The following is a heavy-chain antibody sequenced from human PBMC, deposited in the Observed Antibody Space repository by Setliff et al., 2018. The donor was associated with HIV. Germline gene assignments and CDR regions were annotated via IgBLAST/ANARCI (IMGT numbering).Heavy chain of an antibody. CDR2: ISSDGSST. CDR1: GFTFSTYS. J-gene: IGHJ4*02. CDR3: ARGRIKWNYEGLGN. D-gene: IGHD1-7*01. Sequence: PGGSLRLSCAASGFTFSTYSMNWVRQAPGKGLVWVSRISSDGSSTNYADSVKGRFTISRDNAKNTLYLQMNSLRAEDTAVYYCARGRIKWNYEGLGNWGQGTLVTVSS. V-gene: IGHV3-74*01.